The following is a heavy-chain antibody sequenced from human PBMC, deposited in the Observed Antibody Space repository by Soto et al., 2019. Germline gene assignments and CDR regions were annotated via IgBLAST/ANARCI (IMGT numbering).Heavy chain of an antibody. CDR3: ARHGGLTSAMVDY. J-gene: IGHJ4*02. CDR2: IGGNGVTT. Sequence: EVQMLESGGGLVQPGGSLRLSCAASGFTFRSYSMSCVRQAPGKGLAWVSVIGGNGVTTYYADSVQGRFTISRDNSKNTLYLQMNSLRAEDTAIYYCARHGGLTSAMVDYWGQGTLVTVSS. D-gene: IGHD2-15*01. V-gene: IGHV3-23*01. CDR1: GFTFRSYS.